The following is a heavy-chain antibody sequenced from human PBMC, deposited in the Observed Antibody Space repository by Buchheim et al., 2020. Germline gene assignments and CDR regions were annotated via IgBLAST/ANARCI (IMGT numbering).Heavy chain of an antibody. CDR1: GYTFTGYY. D-gene: IGHD3-9*01. J-gene: IGHJ3*02. CDR3: ARAEAYRRYFDWLLYGDAFDI. CDR2: INPNSGGT. V-gene: IGHV1-2*04. Sequence: QVQLVQSGAEVKKPGASVKVSCKASGYTFTGYYMHWVRQAPGQGLEWMGWINPNSGGTNYAQKFQGWVTMTRDTSISTAYMELSRLRSDDTAVYYCARAEAYRRYFDWLLYGDAFDIWGQGT.